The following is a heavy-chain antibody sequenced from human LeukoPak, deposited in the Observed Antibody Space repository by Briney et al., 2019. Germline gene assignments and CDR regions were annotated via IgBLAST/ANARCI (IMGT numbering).Heavy chain of an antibody. Sequence: SQTLSLTCVISGDSVSSNDAVWNWIRQSPSRGLEWLGRTYYRSKSSRWYNDLAVSVKSRITINADAFKNQFSLQLHSVTPEDTAVYYCARGFPTNAFDVWGQGTMVAVSS. V-gene: IGHV6-1*01. CDR1: GDSVSSNDAV. CDR2: TYYRSKSSRWYN. CDR3: ARGFPTNAFDV. J-gene: IGHJ3*01.